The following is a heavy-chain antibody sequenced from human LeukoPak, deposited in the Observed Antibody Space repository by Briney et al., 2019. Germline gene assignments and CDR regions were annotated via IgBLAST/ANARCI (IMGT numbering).Heavy chain of an antibody. J-gene: IGHJ3*02. CDR3: AGLYSSGWYRTQGDAFDI. CDR1: GGSFSGYY. D-gene: IGHD6-19*01. V-gene: IGHV4-34*01. Sequence: SETLSLTCAVYGGSFSGYYWSWIRQPPGKGLEWIGEINHSGSTNYNPPLKSRVTISVDTSKNQFSLKLSSVTAADTAVYYCAGLYSSGWYRTQGDAFDIWGQGTMVTVSS. CDR2: INHSGST.